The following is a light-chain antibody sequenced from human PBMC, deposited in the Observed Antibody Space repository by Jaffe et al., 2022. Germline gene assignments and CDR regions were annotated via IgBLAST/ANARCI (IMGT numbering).Light chain of an antibody. CDR1: HNDVGNYNL. CDR3: CSYAGGYTWV. J-gene: IGLJ3*02. Sequence: QSALTQPASVSGSPGQSITISCTGTHNDVGNYNLVSWYQLQPGKSPKVVIFERSKRPSGVSQRFSGSKSGNTASLTISELQAEDEADYYCCSYAGGYTWVFGGGTKLTVL. CDR2: ERS. V-gene: IGLV2-23*01.